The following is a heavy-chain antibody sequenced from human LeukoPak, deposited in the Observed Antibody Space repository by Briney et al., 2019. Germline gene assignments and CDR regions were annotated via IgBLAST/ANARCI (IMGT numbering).Heavy chain of an antibody. CDR2: ISYDGSNK. J-gene: IGHJ4*02. D-gene: IGHD3-22*01. CDR1: GFTFSSYG. CDR3: AKDLGGSGVVVVILDY. V-gene: IGHV3-30*18. Sequence: GGSLRLSCAASGFTFSSYGMHWVRQAPGKGLEWVAVISYDGSNKYYADSVKGRFTISRDNSKNTLYLQMNSLRAEDTAVYYCAKDLGGSGVVVVILDYWGQGTLVTVSS.